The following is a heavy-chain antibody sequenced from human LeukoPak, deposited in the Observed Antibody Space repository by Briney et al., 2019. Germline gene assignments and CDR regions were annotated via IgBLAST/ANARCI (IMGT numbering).Heavy chain of an antibody. Sequence: GGSLRLSCEASGFTFSHFGMHWVRQAPGKGLEWVAVIWYDGSNKYYADSVKGRFTISRDNSKNTLYLQMNSLRAEDTAVYYCASVDTAMVRGAFDIWGQGTMVTVSS. CDR3: ASVDTAMVRGAFDI. CDR2: IWYDGSNK. D-gene: IGHD5-18*01. V-gene: IGHV3-33*01. J-gene: IGHJ3*02. CDR1: GFTFSHFG.